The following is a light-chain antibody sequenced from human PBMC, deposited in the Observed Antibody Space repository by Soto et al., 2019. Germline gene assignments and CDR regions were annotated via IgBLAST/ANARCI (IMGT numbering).Light chain of an antibody. V-gene: IGLV1-44*01. CDR2: SNN. CDR3: AAWDDSLNVL. Sequence: QSALTQPPSASGTPGQRVTISCSGSSSNIGSNTVNWYQQVPGTAPKLLIYSNNQRPSGVPDRFSGSKSGTSASLAISGLQSEDEADYYCAAWDDSLNVLFGGGTKLTVL. J-gene: IGLJ2*01. CDR1: SSNIGSNT.